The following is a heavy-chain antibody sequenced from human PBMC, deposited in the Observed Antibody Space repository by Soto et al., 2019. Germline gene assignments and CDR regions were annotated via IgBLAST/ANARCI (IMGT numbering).Heavy chain of an antibody. CDR3: ARDGATYYYMLTGPGIYSYYGMDV. CDR1: GYTFTSYA. D-gene: IGHD3-9*01. V-gene: IGHV1-3*01. J-gene: IGHJ6*02. Sequence: ASVKVSCKASGYTFTSYAMHWVRQAPGQRLEWMGWINAVNGNTNNSQKFQGRVTITRDKSASTAYRELSSLRSEETAVYYCARDGATYYYMLTGPGIYSYYGMDVWGQGTTVTVSS. CDR2: INAVNGNT.